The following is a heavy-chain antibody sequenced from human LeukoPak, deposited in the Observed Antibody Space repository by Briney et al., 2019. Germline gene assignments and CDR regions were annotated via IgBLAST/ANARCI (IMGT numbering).Heavy chain of an antibody. V-gene: IGHV4-59*08. CDR2: AYYTGST. CDR1: GDSISSSY. D-gene: IGHD4-17*01. CDR3: ARRSQENRVTTAKNWFDP. J-gene: IGHJ5*02. Sequence: SETLSLTCTVSGDSISSSYWGWIRHPPGKGLEWIGYAYYTGSTDYNPSLKSRVTISVDTSKNQFSLKLSSVTAADTAVYYCARRSQENRVTTAKNWFDPWAREPRSPSPQ.